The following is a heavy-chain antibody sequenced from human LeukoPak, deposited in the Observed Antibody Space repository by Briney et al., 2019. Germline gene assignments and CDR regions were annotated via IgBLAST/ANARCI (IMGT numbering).Heavy chain of an antibody. Sequence: GGSLRLSCAASGFTFSSYSMNWVRQAPGKGLEWVSSISSSSSYIYYADSVKGRFTRSRDNAKNSLYLQMNSLRAEDTAVYYCARDLSWNYGYWGQGTLVTVSS. CDR2: ISSSSSYI. J-gene: IGHJ4*02. D-gene: IGHD1-7*01. V-gene: IGHV3-21*01. CDR1: GFTFSSYS. CDR3: ARDLSWNYGY.